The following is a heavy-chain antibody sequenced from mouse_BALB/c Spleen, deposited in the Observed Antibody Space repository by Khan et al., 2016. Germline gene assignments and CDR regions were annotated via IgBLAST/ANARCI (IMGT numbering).Heavy chain of an antibody. CDR1: GYTFTDYE. Sequence: QVQLQQSGAELVRPGASVTLSCKASGYTFTDYEMHWVKQTPVHGLEWIGAIDPETGGTAYNQKFKGKATLTADKSSSTAYMELRSLTSEDSAVYYCTRSLLDYWGQGTTLTVSS. J-gene: IGHJ2*01. D-gene: IGHD1-1*01. CDR2: IDPETGGT. CDR3: TRSLLDY. V-gene: IGHV1-15*01.